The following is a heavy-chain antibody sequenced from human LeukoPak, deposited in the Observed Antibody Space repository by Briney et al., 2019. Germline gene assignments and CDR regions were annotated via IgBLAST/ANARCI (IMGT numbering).Heavy chain of an antibody. V-gene: IGHV3-11*01. J-gene: IGHJ4*02. Sequence: GGSLRLSCAVSGFTFSDYYMSWIRKAPGQGLEWVSYISISGSTIYYADSVKGRFTISRDNAKNSLYLQMNSLRAEDTAVCYCARDPGPYYYDSSGYSGLADYWGQGTLVTVSS. CDR3: ARDPGPYYYDSSGYSGLADY. CDR2: ISISGSTI. D-gene: IGHD3-22*01. CDR1: GFTFSDYY.